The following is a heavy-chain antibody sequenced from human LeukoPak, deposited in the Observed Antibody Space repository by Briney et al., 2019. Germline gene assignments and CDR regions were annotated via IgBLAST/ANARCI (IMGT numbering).Heavy chain of an antibody. Sequence: GGSLRLPCAASGFTVSSNYMSWVRQAPGKGLEGVSLIYSGGSTSYADSVKGRFTISRDNSKNTLYLQMNSLRAEDTAVYYCARDSDSSGYYFYWGQGTLVTVCS. CDR2: IYSGGST. V-gene: IGHV3-66*01. D-gene: IGHD3-22*01. CDR3: ARDSDSSGYYFY. J-gene: IGHJ4*02. CDR1: GFTVSSNY.